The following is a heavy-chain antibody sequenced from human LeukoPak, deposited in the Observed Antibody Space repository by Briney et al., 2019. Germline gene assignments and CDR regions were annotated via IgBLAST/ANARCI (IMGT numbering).Heavy chain of an antibody. J-gene: IGHJ4*02. Sequence: ETLSLTCTVSGGSISSSSYYWGWIRQPPGKGLEWVSSISSGSSYIYYADSVKGRFTISRDNAKNSLYLQMNSLRAEDTAVYYCARGGWSPAPFDYWGQGTLVTVSS. CDR2: ISSGSSYI. V-gene: IGHV3-21*01. CDR1: GGSISSSS. D-gene: IGHD6-19*01. CDR3: ARGGWSPAPFDY.